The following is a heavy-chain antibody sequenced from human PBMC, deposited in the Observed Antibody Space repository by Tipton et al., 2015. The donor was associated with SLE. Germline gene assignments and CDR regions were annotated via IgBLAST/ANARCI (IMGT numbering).Heavy chain of an antibody. Sequence: SLRLSCAASGFTFGTYGMNWVRQAPGKGLEWVAIIWYDGSNKYYADSVKGRFTISRDNSKNTLSLQMNSLRAEDTAVYFCARGTTTVYDYWGQGTLVTVSS. CDR2: IWYDGSNK. D-gene: IGHD1-1*01. CDR3: ARGTTTVYDY. J-gene: IGHJ4*02. V-gene: IGHV3-33*01. CDR1: GFTFGTYG.